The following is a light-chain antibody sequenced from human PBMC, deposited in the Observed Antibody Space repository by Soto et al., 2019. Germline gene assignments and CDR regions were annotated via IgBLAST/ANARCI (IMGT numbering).Light chain of an antibody. Sequence: QSVLTQPPSASGTPGRRVVISCSGSSSNIGSNTVNWYQQLPGTAPKLLIYGHRNRPSGVPDRFSGSKSGTSASLAITGLQAEDEADYYCQSYDNSLSGSAVFGGGTKLTVL. CDR3: QSYDNSLSGSAV. CDR1: SSNIGSNT. V-gene: IGLV1-40*01. J-gene: IGLJ2*01. CDR2: GHR.